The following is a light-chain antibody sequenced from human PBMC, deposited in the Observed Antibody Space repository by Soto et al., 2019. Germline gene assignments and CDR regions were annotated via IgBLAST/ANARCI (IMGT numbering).Light chain of an antibody. CDR1: QTVNSN. CDR2: EAS. J-gene: IGKJ1*01. V-gene: IGKV3-15*01. Sequence: EIVMTQSPAALSVSPGERFTISCKASQTVNSNLAWYQQKPGQAPRLLIYEASTRATGIPARFSGSGSGTDFTLTLTSLQSEDFAVYFCQQHNNWPPWTFGQGTKVETK. CDR3: QQHNNWPPWT.